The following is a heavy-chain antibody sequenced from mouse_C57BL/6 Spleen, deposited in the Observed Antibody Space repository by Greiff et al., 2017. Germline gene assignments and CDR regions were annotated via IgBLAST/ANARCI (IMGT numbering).Heavy chain of an antibody. CDR1: GYSFTSYY. V-gene: IGHV1-66*01. Sequence: QVQLQHSGPELVKPGASVKISCKASGYSFTSYYIHWVKQRPGQGLEWIGWIYPGSGNTKDNEKFKGKATLTADTSSSTAYMQLSSLTAEDSAVYYCARRSNYVGDYAMDYWGQGTSVTVSS. D-gene: IGHD2-5*01. CDR2: IYPGSGNT. J-gene: IGHJ4*01. CDR3: ARRSNYVGDYAMDY.